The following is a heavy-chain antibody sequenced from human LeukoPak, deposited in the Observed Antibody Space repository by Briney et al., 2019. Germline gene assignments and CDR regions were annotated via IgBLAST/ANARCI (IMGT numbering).Heavy chain of an antibody. CDR1: GFTFSTYI. Sequence: PGGSLRLSCSASGFTFSTYIMNWVRQAPGKGLEWVSYISSSGTYIYYADSVKGRFTISRDNAKNSLYLQMNSLRAEDTSVYYCARGDLDMNDYWGQGTLVTVSS. CDR2: ISSSGTYI. J-gene: IGHJ4*02. D-gene: IGHD3-16*01. CDR3: ARGDLDMNDY. V-gene: IGHV3-21*01.